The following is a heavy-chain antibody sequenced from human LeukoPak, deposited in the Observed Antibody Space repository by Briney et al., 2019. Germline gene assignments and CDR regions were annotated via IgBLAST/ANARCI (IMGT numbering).Heavy chain of an antibody. CDR3: AKTTVTHLGGWFDP. V-gene: IGHV3-9*01. D-gene: IGHD4-17*01. J-gene: IGHJ5*02. CDR1: GFTFDDYA. Sequence: GGSLRLSCAASGFTFDDYAMHWVRQAPGKGLEWVSGISWNSGSIGYADSVKGRFTISRVNAKNSLYLQMNSLRAEDTALYYCAKTTVTHLGGWFDPWGQGTLVTVSS. CDR2: ISWNSGSI.